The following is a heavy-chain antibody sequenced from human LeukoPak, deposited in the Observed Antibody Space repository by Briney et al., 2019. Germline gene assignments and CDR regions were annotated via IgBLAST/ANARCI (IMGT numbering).Heavy chain of an antibody. CDR3: ARDRSADSWYYDYVWGSSHDAFDI. D-gene: IGHD3-16*01. Sequence: PGGSLRLSCAASGFTFSSYEMNWVRQAPGKGLEWVSSISSSSSYIYYADSVKGRFTISRDNAKNSLYLQMNSLRAEDTAVYYCARDRSADSWYYDYVWGSSHDAFDIWGQGTMVTVSS. CDR1: GFTFSSYE. V-gene: IGHV3-21*01. CDR2: ISSSSSYI. J-gene: IGHJ3*02.